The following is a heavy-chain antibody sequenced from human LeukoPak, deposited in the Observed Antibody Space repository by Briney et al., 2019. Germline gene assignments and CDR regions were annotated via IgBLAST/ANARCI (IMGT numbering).Heavy chain of an antibody. V-gene: IGHV3-23*01. D-gene: IGHD5-12*01. Sequence: GGSLRLSCAASVLTFRRDAIGWVRQAPGKGLEWVSGISAGGGSRYYADFVEVRFTISRDKSNNTLYLEVNSLGAEDTAVYNCAKDGGYSANIYYMDVWGKGTTVTVSS. CDR2: ISAGGGSR. CDR1: VLTFRRDA. CDR3: AKDGGYSANIYYMDV. J-gene: IGHJ6*03.